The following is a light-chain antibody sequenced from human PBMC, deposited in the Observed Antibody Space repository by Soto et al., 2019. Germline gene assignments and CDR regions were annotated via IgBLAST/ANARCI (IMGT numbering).Light chain of an antibody. CDR1: QSVSNNY. Sequence: IVLKPTPGTLSLSPGECATLCSRASQSVSNNYLAWYQQKPGQAPRLLIYGASNRATGIPDRFSGSGSGTDFTLTVSRLEPEDFAVYYCQQYGSSGTFGHGTKVDIK. CDR2: GAS. V-gene: IGKV3-20*01. CDR3: QQYGSSGT. J-gene: IGKJ1*01.